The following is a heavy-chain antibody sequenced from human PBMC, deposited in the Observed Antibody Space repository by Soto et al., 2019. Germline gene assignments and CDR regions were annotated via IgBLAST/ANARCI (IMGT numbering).Heavy chain of an antibody. J-gene: IGHJ3*02. D-gene: IGHD2-15*01. CDR3: ASVDCSGGSCYPPDAFDI. V-gene: IGHV4-39*01. Sequence: PSETLSLTCTVSGGSISSSSYYWGWIRQPPGKGLEWIGSIYYSGSTYYNPSLKSRVTISVDTSKNQFSLKLSSVTAADTAVYYCASVDCSGGSCYPPDAFDIWGQGTMVTVSS. CDR2: IYYSGST. CDR1: GGSISSSSYY.